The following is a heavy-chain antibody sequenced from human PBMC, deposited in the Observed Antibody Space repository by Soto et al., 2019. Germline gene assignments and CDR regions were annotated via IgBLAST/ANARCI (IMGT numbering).Heavy chain of an antibody. CDR1: GGTFSTSA. D-gene: IGHD3-3*02. Sequence: QVQLMQSGAEVKKPGSSVKVSCKASGGTFSTSAISWVRQAPGEGLEWVGGIMPVFATPDYGQKFQGRVTISADESTTTAYLVLTGLTTDDTAVYYCARDKNRQQLGGNYYYILDVWGQGTAMTVSS. CDR2: IMPVFATP. V-gene: IGHV1-69*12. J-gene: IGHJ6*02. CDR3: ARDKNRQQLGGNYYYILDV.